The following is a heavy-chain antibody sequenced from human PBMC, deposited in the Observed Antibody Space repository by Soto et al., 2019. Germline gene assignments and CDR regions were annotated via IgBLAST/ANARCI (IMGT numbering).Heavy chain of an antibody. CDR2: IYYSGST. D-gene: IGHD6-25*01. V-gene: IGHV4-59*01. CDR3: ARIGNSAFDY. J-gene: IGHJ4*02. Sequence: SETLSLTCTVSGGSISSYYWSWIRQPPGKGLEWIGYIYYSGSTNYNPSLKSRVTISVDTSKNQFSLKLSSVTAADTAVYYCARIGNSAFDYWGQGTLVTVSS. CDR1: GGSISSYY.